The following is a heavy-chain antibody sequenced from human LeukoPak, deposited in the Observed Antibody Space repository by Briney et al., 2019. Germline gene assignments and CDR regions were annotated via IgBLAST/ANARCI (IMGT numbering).Heavy chain of an antibody. J-gene: IGHJ3*02. CDR1: GGSFSGYY. V-gene: IGHV4-34*01. CDR3: ARGWDSSGYYFPDAFDI. Sequence: SETLSLTCAVYGGSFSGYYWSWIRQPPGKGLEWIGEINHSGSTNYNPSLKSRVTISVDTSKNQFSLKLSSVTAADTAVYYCARGWDSSGYYFPDAFDIWGQGTMVTVSS. D-gene: IGHD3-22*01. CDR2: INHSGST.